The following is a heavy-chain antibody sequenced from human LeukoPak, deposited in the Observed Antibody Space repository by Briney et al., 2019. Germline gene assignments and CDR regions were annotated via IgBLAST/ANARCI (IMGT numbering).Heavy chain of an antibody. D-gene: IGHD3-9*01. J-gene: IGHJ4*02. Sequence: ASVTVSCKASGYTFTNYGISWVRQAPGQGLEWMGWISAYNGNTNYAQKLQGRVTMTTDTSTSTAYMELRSLRSDDTAVYYCARMYYDILTGYYYFDYWGQGTLVTVSS. V-gene: IGHV1-18*04. CDR3: ARMYYDILTGYYYFDY. CDR1: GYTFTNYG. CDR2: ISAYNGNT.